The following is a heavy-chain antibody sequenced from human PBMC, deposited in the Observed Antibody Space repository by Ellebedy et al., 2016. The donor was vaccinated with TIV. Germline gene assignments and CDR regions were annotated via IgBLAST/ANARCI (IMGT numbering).Heavy chain of an antibody. D-gene: IGHD2/OR15-2a*01. V-gene: IGHV3-53*01. CDR2: IYSGNKT. CDR1: GFTFSSYA. Sequence: GESLKISCAASGFTFSSYAMDWVRQAPGKGLQWVSVIYSGNKTHYADSVKGRFTISRDNSKNTVYLQMNSLRAEDTALYYCARGVLSGYWGQGTLVTVSS. J-gene: IGHJ4*02. CDR3: ARGVLSGY.